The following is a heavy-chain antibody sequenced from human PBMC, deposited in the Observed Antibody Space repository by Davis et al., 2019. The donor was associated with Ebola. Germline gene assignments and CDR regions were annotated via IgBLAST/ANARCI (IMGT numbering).Heavy chain of an antibody. D-gene: IGHD2-2*02. CDR1: GFTFSDYY. V-gene: IGHV3-11*01. J-gene: IGHJ4*02. Sequence: GESLKISCAASGFTFSDYYMSWIRQAPGKGLEWVSYISSSGSIIYYADSVKGRFTISRDNAKNSLYLQMNGLRAEDTAVYFCARDLRSGHCSSTSCYKPGGYWGQGTLVTVSS. CDR3: ARDLRSGHCSSTSCYKPGGY. CDR2: ISSSGSII.